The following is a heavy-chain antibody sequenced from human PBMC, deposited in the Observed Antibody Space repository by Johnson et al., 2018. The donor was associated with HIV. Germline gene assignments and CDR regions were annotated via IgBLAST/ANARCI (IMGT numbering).Heavy chain of an antibody. CDR2: IRSEAYGGTT. CDR3: TTDQLQQLVHDAFDI. V-gene: IGHV3-49*03. D-gene: IGHD6-13*01. Sequence: VQLVESGGGLVQPGRSLRLSCTASGFTFGDYALTWFRQAPGKGLEWVGFIRSEAYGGTTEYAASVKGRFTISRDDSKNIAYLQMSSLKTEDLGVYYCTTDQLQQLVHDAFDIWGQGTMVTVSS. J-gene: IGHJ3*02. CDR1: GFTFGDYA.